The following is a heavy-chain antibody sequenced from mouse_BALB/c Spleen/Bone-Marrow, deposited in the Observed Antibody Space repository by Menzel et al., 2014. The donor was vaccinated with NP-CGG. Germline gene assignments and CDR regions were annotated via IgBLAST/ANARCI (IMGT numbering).Heavy chain of an antibody. V-gene: IGHV1-5*01. D-gene: IGHD2-4*01. J-gene: IGHJ3*01. CDR3: ARGNYYDIHACFAY. CDR1: SCSFTRYW. CDR2: IYPGNSDT. Sequence: VQLKQSGTVLARPGASVKLSCKASSCSFTRYWMHWVKQRPGQGLEWIGAIYPGNSDTTFKQKFKDKAKLTAVTSASTAFMELSSLTNEDSAVYYYARGNYYDIHACFAYWAQGTLVTVSA.